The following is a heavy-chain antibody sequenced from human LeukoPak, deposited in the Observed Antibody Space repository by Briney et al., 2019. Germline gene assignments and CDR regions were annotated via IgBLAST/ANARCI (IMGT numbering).Heavy chain of an antibody. D-gene: IGHD6-13*01. V-gene: IGHV3-30*18. Sequence: GSLRLSCEASGFTFSSYGMHWVRQAPGKGLEWVAVISYDGSNKYYADSVKGRFTISRDNSKNTLYLQMNSLRAEDTAVYYCAKAVVLGYSSSNWFDPWGQGTLVTVSS. CDR1: GFTFSSYG. J-gene: IGHJ5*02. CDR3: AKAVVLGYSSSNWFDP. CDR2: ISYDGSNK.